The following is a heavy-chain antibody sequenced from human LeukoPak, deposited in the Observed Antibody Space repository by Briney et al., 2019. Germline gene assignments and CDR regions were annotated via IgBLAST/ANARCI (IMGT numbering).Heavy chain of an antibody. Sequence: PSETLSLTCTVSGGSISSGDYYWGWIRQPPGKGLEWIGGISSSGNTYYNPSLKSRITISIDTSKNHFSLKLSSVSAADTAVYYCARLGAGPTYYDFWSGYSSFYFDYWGQGTQVTVSS. CDR3: ARLGAGPTYYDFWSGYSSFYFDY. J-gene: IGHJ4*02. V-gene: IGHV4-39*02. CDR2: ISSSGNT. D-gene: IGHD3-3*01. CDR1: GGSISSGDYY.